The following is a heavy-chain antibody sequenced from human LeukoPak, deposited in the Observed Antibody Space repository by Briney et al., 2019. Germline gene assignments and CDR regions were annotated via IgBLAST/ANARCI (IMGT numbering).Heavy chain of an antibody. Sequence: GGSLRLSCAASGFTFSSYWMSWVRQAPGKGLEWVANIKQDGSEKYYADSVKGRFTISRDNAKNSLYLQMNSLRAEDTAVYYCARDPDIAAAGSAFDIWGQGTMVTVSS. D-gene: IGHD6-13*01. J-gene: IGHJ3*02. CDR2: IKQDGSEK. CDR3: ARDPDIAAAGSAFDI. V-gene: IGHV3-7*03. CDR1: GFTFSSYW.